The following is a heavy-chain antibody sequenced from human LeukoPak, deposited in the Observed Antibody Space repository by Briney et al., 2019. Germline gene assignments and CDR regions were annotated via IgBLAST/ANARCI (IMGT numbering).Heavy chain of an antibody. CDR2: INAGYGDT. V-gene: IGHV1-3*01. CDR3: AGALYSSGWSFDY. J-gene: IGHJ4*02. Sequence: GASVKVSCKASGYSFISYAMHWVRQAPGQSLEWMGWINAGYGDTKYSQKFQGRVTITRDTSASTAYMELSSLRSEDTALYYCAGALYSSGWSFDYWGQGTLVTVSS. D-gene: IGHD6-19*01. CDR1: GYSFISYA.